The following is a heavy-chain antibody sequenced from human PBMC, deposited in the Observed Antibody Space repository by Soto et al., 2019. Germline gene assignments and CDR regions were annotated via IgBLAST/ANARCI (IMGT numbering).Heavy chain of an antibody. CDR1: GGSISSGDYY. CDR2: IYYSGST. CDR3: ARDNILGISYRGMDV. J-gene: IGHJ6*02. Sequence: PSETLSLTCTVSGGSISSGDYYWSWIRQPPGKGLEWIGYIYYSGSTYYNPSLKSRVTISVDTSKNQFSLKLSSVTAADTAVYYCARDNILGISYRGMDVWGQGTTVTVSS. D-gene: IGHD2-2*01. V-gene: IGHV4-30-4*01.